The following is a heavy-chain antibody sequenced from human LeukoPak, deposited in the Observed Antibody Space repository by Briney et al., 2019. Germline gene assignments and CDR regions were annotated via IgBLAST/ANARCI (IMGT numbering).Heavy chain of an antibody. CDR1: GFTFSTYG. CDR3: AKDMALVVVTDNGMDV. Sequence: HSGGSLRLSCAASGFTFSTYGMHWVRKAPGKGLEWVAFISYDGSNKYYADSVKGRFTISRDNSKNTLYLQMNSLRAEDTAVYYCAKDMALVVVTDNGMDVWGQGTTVTVSS. D-gene: IGHD2-21*02. J-gene: IGHJ6*02. V-gene: IGHV3-30*18. CDR2: ISYDGSNK.